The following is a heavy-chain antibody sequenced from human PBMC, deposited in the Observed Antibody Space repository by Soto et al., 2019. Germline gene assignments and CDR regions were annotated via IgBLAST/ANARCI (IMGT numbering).Heavy chain of an antibody. D-gene: IGHD2-21*01. CDR3: AKEWLSVIAEHDAFDI. V-gene: IGHV3-23*01. CDR2: ISGSGGST. Sequence: GGSLRLSCAASGFTFSSYAMSWVRQAPGKGLEWVSAISGSGGSTYYADSVKGRFTISRDNSKNTLYLQMNSLRAEDTAVYYCAKEWLSVIAEHDAFDIWGQGTMVTVSS. J-gene: IGHJ3*02. CDR1: GFTFSSYA.